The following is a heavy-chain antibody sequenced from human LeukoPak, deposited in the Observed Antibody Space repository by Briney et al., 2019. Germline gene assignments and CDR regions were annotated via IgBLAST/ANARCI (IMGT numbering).Heavy chain of an antibody. Sequence: GGSLRLSCAGSGFIFSNYAMHWVRQPPGKGLEWVSGISWNSGTIDYADSVRGRFTISRDNAKNSLYLQMDSLRVEDTAFYYCAKDNRRHYTSGPNPDSLHWGQGALVTVSS. J-gene: IGHJ4*02. CDR1: GFIFSNYA. CDR3: AKDNRRHYTSGPNPDSLH. V-gene: IGHV3-9*01. CDR2: ISWNSGTI. D-gene: IGHD6-19*01.